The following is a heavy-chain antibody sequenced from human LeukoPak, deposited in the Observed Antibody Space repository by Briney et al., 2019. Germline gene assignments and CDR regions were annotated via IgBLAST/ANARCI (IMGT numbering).Heavy chain of an antibody. CDR3: ARGLPAFTYDSSGYGSVSDY. CDR2: ISSSGSTI. J-gene: IGHJ4*02. Sequence: GGSLRLSCAASGFTFSDYYMSWIRQAPGKGLEWVSYISSSGSTIYYADSVKGRFTISRDNVKNSLYLQMNSLRAEDTAVYYCARGLPAFTYDSSGYGSVSDYWGQGTLVTVSS. D-gene: IGHD3-22*01. CDR1: GFTFSDYY. V-gene: IGHV3-11*01.